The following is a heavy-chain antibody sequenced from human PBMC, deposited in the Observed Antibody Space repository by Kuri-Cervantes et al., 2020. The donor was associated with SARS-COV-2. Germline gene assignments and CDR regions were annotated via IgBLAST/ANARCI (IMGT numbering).Heavy chain of an antibody. CDR1: GGSLTDYS. Sequence: SVKVSCKASGGSLTDYSISWVRQAPGQGLEWMGGIIPIFGTANYAQKFQGRVTITADESTSTAYMELSSLRSEDTAVYYCARGRHEDIVVVPDDYYYGMDVWGQGTTVTVSS. D-gene: IGHD2-2*01. CDR3: ARGRHEDIVVVPDDYYYGMDV. V-gene: IGHV1-69*13. CDR2: IIPIFGTA. J-gene: IGHJ6*02.